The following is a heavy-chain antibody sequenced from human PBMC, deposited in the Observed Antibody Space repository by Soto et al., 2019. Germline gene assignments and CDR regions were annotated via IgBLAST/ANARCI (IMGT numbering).Heavy chain of an antibody. CDR1: GGSFSGYY. D-gene: IGHD5-12*01. J-gene: IGHJ4*02. CDR2: MNHSGST. CDR3: ARGSPRVCGYSDYDLHY. Sequence: QVQLQQWGAGLLKPSETLSLTCAVYGGSFSGYYWSWIRQPPGKGLEWIGEMNHSGSTNYTPSLKSRVTISVDTSKNQFSVKLSSVTAADTAVYYCARGSPRVCGYSDYDLHYWGQGTLVTVSS. V-gene: IGHV4-34*01.